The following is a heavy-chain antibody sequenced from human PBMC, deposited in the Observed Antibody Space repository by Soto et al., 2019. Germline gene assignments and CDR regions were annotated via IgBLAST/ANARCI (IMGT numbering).Heavy chain of an antibody. Sequence: QITLKESGPTLVKPTQTLTLTCTFSGFSLSTNGVGVGWIRQPPGKALEWLVFIYWDDDKRYSPSLNSRLTITQEPXXNXVXXTMTNMDPVDTATYYCAHRAVHTTQYHGNGGHFDSWGQGILVTVSS. CDR3: AHRAVHTTQYHGNGGHFDS. CDR1: GFSLSTNGVG. D-gene: IGHD1-20*01. V-gene: IGHV2-5*02. CDR2: IYWDDDK. J-gene: IGHJ4*02.